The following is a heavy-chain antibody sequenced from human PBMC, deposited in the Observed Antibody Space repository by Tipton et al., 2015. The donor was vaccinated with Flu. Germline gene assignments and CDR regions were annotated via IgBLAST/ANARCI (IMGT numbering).Heavy chain of an antibody. V-gene: IGHV4-39*01. CDR3: ARPTVTAGFDP. CDR2: VYPSGTT. Sequence: GLVKPSETLSLTCTVSSGSIRSTDYFCAWIRQPPGKGLELIGSVYPSGTTYYNPSLKSRVTISVDTSKNQFSLTLTSVTAADTAVYYCARPTVTAGFDPWGQGTLITVAS. CDR1: SGSIRSTDYF. D-gene: IGHD4-17*01. J-gene: IGHJ5*02.